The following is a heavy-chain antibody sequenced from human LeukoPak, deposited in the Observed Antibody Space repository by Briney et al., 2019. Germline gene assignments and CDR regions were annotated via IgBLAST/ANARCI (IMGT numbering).Heavy chain of an antibody. Sequence: SETLSLTCIVSGGSMKSYYWNWIRQTPGKGLEWIGYIYHTGSIKYNPSLESRVSISMDTSKNQISLTLKSLTAADTAVYYCARDRSEWSAEDNWFDHWGRGTLVTVSS. D-gene: IGHD3-3*01. CDR1: GGSMKSYY. J-gene: IGHJ5*02. CDR3: ARDRSEWSAEDNWFDH. V-gene: IGHV4-59*01. CDR2: IYHTGSI.